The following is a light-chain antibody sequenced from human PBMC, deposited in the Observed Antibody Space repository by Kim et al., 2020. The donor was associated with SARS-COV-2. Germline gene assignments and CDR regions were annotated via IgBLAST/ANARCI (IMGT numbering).Light chain of an antibody. V-gene: IGLV3-19*01. CDR3: NSQDSSGNLYV. Sequence: SSELTQDPAVSVALGQTVRITCQGDSLRSYYASWYQQKPGQAPVLVIYGKNNRPSGIPDRFSGSSSGNTASLTITGAQAEDEADYYCNSQDSSGNLYVFG. CDR2: GKN. CDR1: SLRSYY. J-gene: IGLJ1*01.